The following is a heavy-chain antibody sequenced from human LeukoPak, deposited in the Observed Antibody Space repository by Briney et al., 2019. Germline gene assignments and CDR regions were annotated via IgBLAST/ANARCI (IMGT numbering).Heavy chain of an antibody. V-gene: IGHV4-39*07. CDR3: ARDPSGYFNY. Sequence: SETLSLTCTVSGGSISSSSYYWGWIRQPPGKGLEWIGSIYYSGSTYYNPSLKSRVTISVDTSKNQFSLRLSSVTAADTAVYYCARDPSGYFNYWGQGTLATVSS. CDR2: IYYSGST. J-gene: IGHJ4*02. D-gene: IGHD3-22*01. CDR1: GGSISSSSYY.